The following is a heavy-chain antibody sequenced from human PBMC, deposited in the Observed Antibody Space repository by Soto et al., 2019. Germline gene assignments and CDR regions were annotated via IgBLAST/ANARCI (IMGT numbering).Heavy chain of an antibody. V-gene: IGHV3-23*01. J-gene: IGHJ5*02. CDR1: GFSVSSYT. CDR3: EKDRMGASGWFDP. Sequence: XGCLRLSCVASGFSVSSYTMNWVRQAPGKGLEWVSGVSGNGGNTYYADSVKGRFSISRDNSKNTLYLQLNSLRAEDTAIYYCEKDRMGASGWFDPWGQGTPVTVSS. D-gene: IGHD1-26*01. CDR2: VSGNGGNT.